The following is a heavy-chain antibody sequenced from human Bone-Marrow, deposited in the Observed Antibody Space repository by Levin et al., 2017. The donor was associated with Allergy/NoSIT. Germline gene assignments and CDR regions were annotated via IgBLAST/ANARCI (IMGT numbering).Heavy chain of an antibody. D-gene: IGHD6-19*01. CDR2: LHTDGSSL. CDR1: GFMVSLYN. Sequence: LSGGSLRLSCAASGFMVSLYNMHWVRQAPGKGLVWVSRLHTDGSSLSYADSVKGRFTISRDNAKNTLYLQMNSLRAEDTAVYYCIRVGSASPWSFEYWGQGALVTVSS. J-gene: IGHJ4*02. CDR3: IRVGSASPWSFEY. V-gene: IGHV3-74*01.